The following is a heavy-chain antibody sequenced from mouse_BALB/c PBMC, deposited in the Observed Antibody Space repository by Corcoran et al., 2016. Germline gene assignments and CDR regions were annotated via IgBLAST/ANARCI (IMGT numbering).Heavy chain of an antibody. V-gene: IGHV1S12*01. CDR1: GYTFTNYY. D-gene: IGHD2-14*01. Sequence: QVQLQQSGPELVKPGASAKISCKASGYTFTNYYIHWVKQRPGQGLEWIGCIYPRDGNNNYIENFKGKATMTADTSSSAAYMQLSSLTSEDSAVYFCARNRRGEYYCDYWGQGTTLTVSS. CDR2: IYPRDGNN. CDR3: ARNRRGEYYCDY. J-gene: IGHJ2*01.